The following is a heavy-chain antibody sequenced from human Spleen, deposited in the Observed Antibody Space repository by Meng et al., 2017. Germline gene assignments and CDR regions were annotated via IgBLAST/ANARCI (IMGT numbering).Heavy chain of an antibody. V-gene: IGHV1-69*02. CDR3: ARGTPGRSYSDY. Sequence: QVQLVQSGAEVRKPVSSVKVSCKASGDTFSSYTISWVRQAPGQGLEYMGRVIPMLGIVKYAQKFQGRVTITADKSTSTAYMELRSLRSDDTAVYYCARGTPGRSYSDYWGQGTLVTVSS. CDR2: VIPMLGIV. D-gene: IGHD3-10*01. J-gene: IGHJ4*02. CDR1: GDTFSSYT.